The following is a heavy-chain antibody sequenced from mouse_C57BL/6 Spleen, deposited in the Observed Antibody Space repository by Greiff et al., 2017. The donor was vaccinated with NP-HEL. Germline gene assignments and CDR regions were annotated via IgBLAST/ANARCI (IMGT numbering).Heavy chain of an antibody. J-gene: IGHJ4*01. CDR1: GYTFTDYY. V-gene: IGHV1-19*01. CDR2: INPYNGGT. Sequence: EVQLQQSGPVLVKPGASVKMSCKASGYTFTDYYMNWVKQSHGKSLEWIGVINPYNGGTSYNQKFKGKATLTVDKSSSTAYMELNSLTSEDSAVYYCARSNYSNSYAMDYWGQGTSVTVSS. CDR3: ARSNYSNSYAMDY. D-gene: IGHD2-5*01.